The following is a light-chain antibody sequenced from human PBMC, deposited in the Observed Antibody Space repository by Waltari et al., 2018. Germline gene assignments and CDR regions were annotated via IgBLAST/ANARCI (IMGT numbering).Light chain of an antibody. CDR1: QSVSSTY. V-gene: IGKV3-20*01. Sequence: EIVLTQSPATLSLSPGDAATLSCRASQSVSSTYLAWYQKKPCQAPRRLIYGASVRATCIPDRFRGSGSGTDFTLTISRLEPEDFAVYYCQQYGNSQTFGQGTKVEIK. J-gene: IGKJ1*01. CDR3: QQYGNSQT. CDR2: GAS.